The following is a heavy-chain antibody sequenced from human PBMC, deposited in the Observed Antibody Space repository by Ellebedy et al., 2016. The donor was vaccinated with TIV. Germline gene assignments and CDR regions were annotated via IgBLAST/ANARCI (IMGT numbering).Heavy chain of an antibody. Sequence: ASVKVSCKASGYTFTSYAMHWVRQAPGQRLEWMGWINAGNGNTKYSQKFQGRVTITRDTSASTAYMELSSLRSEDTAVYCCARDPYQMATIRGYFDYWGQGTLVTVSS. CDR2: INAGNGNT. CDR1: GYTFTSYA. D-gene: IGHD5-12*01. J-gene: IGHJ4*02. CDR3: ARDPYQMATIRGYFDY. V-gene: IGHV1-3*01.